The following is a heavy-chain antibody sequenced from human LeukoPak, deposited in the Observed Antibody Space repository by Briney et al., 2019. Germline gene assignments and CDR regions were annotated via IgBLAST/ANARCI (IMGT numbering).Heavy chain of an antibody. D-gene: IGHD3-22*01. CDR3: ARSPVSDSSGREPFDI. Sequence: PSETLSLTCAVYGGSFSGYYWSWIRQPPGKGLEWIGEINHSGSTNYNPSPKSRVTISVDTSKNQFSLKLSSVTAADTAVYYCARSPVSDSSGREPFDIWGQGTMVTVSS. V-gene: IGHV4-34*01. CDR2: INHSGST. CDR1: GGSFSGYY. J-gene: IGHJ3*02.